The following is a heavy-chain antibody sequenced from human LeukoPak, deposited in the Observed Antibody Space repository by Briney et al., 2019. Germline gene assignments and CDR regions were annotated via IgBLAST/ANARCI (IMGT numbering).Heavy chain of an antibody. CDR3: AKDGYYDYVWGSFGSYYHYGMDV. CDR1: GFTFSSYG. CDR2: ISYDGSNK. Sequence: GRSLRLSCAASGFTFSSYGMHWVRQAPGKGLEWVAVISYDGSNKYYADSVKGRFTISRDNSKNTLYLQMNSLRAEDTAVYYCAKDGYYDYVWGSFGSYYHYGMDVWGQGTTVTVSS. V-gene: IGHV3-30*18. J-gene: IGHJ6*02. D-gene: IGHD3-16*01.